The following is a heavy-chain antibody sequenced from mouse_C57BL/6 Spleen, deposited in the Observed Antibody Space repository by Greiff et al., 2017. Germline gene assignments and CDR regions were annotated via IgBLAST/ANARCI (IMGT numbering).Heavy chain of an antibody. Sequence: QVHVKQSGAELVRPGSSVKLSCKASGYTFTSYWMDWVKQRPGQGLEWIGNIYPSDSETHYNQKFKDKATLTVDKSSSTAYMQLSSLTSEDSAVYYCARRIYSYYFDYWGQGTTLTVSS. CDR3: ARRIYSYYFDY. V-gene: IGHV1-61*01. CDR1: GYTFTSYW. D-gene: IGHD2-1*01. CDR2: IYPSDSET. J-gene: IGHJ2*01.